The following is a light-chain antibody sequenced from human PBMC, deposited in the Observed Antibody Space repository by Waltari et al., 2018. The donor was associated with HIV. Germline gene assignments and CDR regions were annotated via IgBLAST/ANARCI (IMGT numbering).Light chain of an antibody. CDR2: GEN. V-gene: IGLV3-19*01. CDR3: NSRDSSGNRLVI. J-gene: IGLJ2*01. Sequence: SSEVTQDPTVSVALGQTVRITCQGDSLSNYFPSWYQQKPGQAPVLVIYGENSRPAGIPDRFSGSTSGNTASLIITGAQAEDEAEYYCNSRDSSGNRLVIFGGGTKLTVL. CDR1: SLSNYF.